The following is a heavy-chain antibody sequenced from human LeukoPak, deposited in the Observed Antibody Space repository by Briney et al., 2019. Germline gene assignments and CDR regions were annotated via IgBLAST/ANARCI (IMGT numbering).Heavy chain of an antibody. J-gene: IGHJ4*02. CDR2: LSGSGGST. D-gene: IGHD2/OR15-2a*01. CDR1: GFTFSSYA. CDR3: TKDALILFRGAWSQSDY. Sequence: PGGSLRLSCAASGFTFSSYAMSWVRQAPGKGLEWVSGLSGSGGSTYYADSAKGRFTISRDNSKNTLFLQMNSLRAEDTAVYYCTKDALILFRGAWSQSDYWGQGTLVTVSS. V-gene: IGHV3-23*01.